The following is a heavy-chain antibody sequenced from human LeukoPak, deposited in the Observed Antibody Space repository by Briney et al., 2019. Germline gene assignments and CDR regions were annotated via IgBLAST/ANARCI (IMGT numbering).Heavy chain of an antibody. CDR2: INPNSGGT. V-gene: IGHV1-2*02. CDR3: ASLAYCGGDCYSGFDY. Sequence: ASVKVSCKASGYTFTGYYMHWVRQAPGQGLEWMGWINPNSGGTNYAQKFQGRVTMTRDTSISTAYMELSRLRSDDTAVYYCASLAYCGGDCYSGFDYWGQGTLVTVSS. D-gene: IGHD2-21*02. CDR1: GYTFTGYY. J-gene: IGHJ4*02.